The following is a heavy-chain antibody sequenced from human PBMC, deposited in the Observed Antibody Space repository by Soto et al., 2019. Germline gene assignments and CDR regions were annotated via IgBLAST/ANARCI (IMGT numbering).Heavy chain of an antibody. J-gene: IGHJ3*02. V-gene: IGHV4-4*07. CDR1: GGSISSYY. D-gene: IGHD2-2*01. CDR3: ARINMDCSSTSCYHSPDAFDI. Sequence: PSETLSLTCTVSGGSISSYYWSWIRQPAGKGLEWIGRIYTSGSTNYNPSLKSRVTMSVDTPKNQFSLKLSSVTAADTAVYYCARINMDCSSTSCYHSPDAFDIWGQGAMVTVSS. CDR2: IYTSGST.